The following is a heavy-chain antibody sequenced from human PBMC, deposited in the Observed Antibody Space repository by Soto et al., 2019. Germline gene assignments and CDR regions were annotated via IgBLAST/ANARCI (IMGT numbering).Heavy chain of an antibody. CDR1: GGTFSSYT. J-gene: IGHJ6*02. CDR3: ARDGIAGAAAYYYYYGMDV. Sequence: SVKVSCKASGGTFSSYTISWVRQAPGQGLDWMGRIIPILGIANYAQKFQGRVTITADKSTSTAYMELSSLRSEDTAVYYCARDGIAGAAAYYYYYGMDVWGQGTTVTVSS. CDR2: IIPILGIA. V-gene: IGHV1-69*04. D-gene: IGHD6-13*01.